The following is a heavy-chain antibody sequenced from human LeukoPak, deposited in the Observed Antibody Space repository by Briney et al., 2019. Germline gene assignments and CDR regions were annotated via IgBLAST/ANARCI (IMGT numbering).Heavy chain of an antibody. J-gene: IGHJ4*02. Sequence: GGSLRLSCSASGFTFSNYAMHWVRQAPGKGLEFVSDISTDGGSTYYADSVTGRFTISRDNSKSTLYLEMNSLRPEDTAVYYCVPRGEVTGYFDYWGQGTLVTVSS. CDR3: VPRGEVTGYFDY. V-gene: IGHV3-64D*06. D-gene: IGHD1-20*01. CDR2: ISTDGGST. CDR1: GFTFSNYA.